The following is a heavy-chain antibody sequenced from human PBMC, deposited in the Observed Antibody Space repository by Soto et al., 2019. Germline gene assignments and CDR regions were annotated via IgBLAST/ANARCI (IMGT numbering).Heavy chain of an antibody. CDR2: IYYSGST. CDR1: DGSISSGGYY. Sequence: SETLSLTCTVSDGSISSGGYYWSWIRQHPGKGLEWIGYIYYSGSTNYNPSLKSRVTISVDTSKNQFSLKLSSVTAADTAVYYCARDKNYGDYAGGSVNDAFDIWGQGTMVTVSS. CDR3: ARDKNYGDYAGGSVNDAFDI. J-gene: IGHJ3*02. V-gene: IGHV4-61*08. D-gene: IGHD4-17*01.